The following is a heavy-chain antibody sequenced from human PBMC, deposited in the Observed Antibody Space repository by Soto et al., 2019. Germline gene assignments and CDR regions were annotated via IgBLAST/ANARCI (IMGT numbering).Heavy chain of an antibody. V-gene: IGHV4-59*12. J-gene: IGHJ5*02. CDR1: GGSISSYY. D-gene: IGHD1-20*01. CDR2: IYYSGST. Sequence: SETLSLTCTVSGGSISSYYWSWIRQPPGKGLEWIGYIYYSGSTNYNPSLKSRVTISVDTSKNQFSLKLSSVTAADTAVYYCAREYNWNWFDPWGRGTLVTVPS. CDR3: AREYNWNWFDP.